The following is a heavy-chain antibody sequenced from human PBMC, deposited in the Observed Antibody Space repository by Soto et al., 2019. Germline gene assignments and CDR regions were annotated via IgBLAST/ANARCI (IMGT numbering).Heavy chain of an antibody. D-gene: IGHD4-17*01. CDR1: GFTFSSYG. CDR2: ISYDGSNK. CDR3: AKPYYGDYVAFDI. V-gene: IGHV3-30*18. Sequence: GGSLRLSCAASGFTFSSYGMHWVRQAPGKGLEWVAVISYDGSNKYYADSVKGRFTISRDNSKNTLYLQMNSLGAEDTAVYYCAKPYYGDYVAFDIWGQGTMVTV. J-gene: IGHJ3*02.